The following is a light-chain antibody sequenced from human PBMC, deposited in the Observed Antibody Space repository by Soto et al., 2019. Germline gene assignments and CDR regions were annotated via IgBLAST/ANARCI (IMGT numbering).Light chain of an antibody. CDR2: DAS. CDR3: QQYSDHWT. Sequence: DIQMTQSPSTLSASVGDRVTITCRASQSISSWLAWYQQKPGKAPKLLIYDASSLESGVPSRFSGSGSGTEFTLTISSLQPDDVATYYCQQYSDHWTFGQGTKVDIK. CDR1: QSISSW. J-gene: IGKJ1*01. V-gene: IGKV1-5*01.